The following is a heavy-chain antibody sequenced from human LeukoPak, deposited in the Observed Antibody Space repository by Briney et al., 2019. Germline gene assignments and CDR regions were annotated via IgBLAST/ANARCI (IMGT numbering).Heavy chain of an antibody. CDR3: ARHLRRDSSGYRYYYYYMDV. J-gene: IGHJ6*03. CDR1: GGSFSGYY. D-gene: IGHD3-22*01. CDR2: INHSGST. V-gene: IGHV4-34*01. Sequence: SETLSLTCAVYGGSFSGYYWSWIRQPPGKGLEWIGEINHSGSTNYNPSLKSRVTISVDTSKNQFSLKLSSVTAADTAVYYCARHLRRDSSGYRYYYYYMDVWDKGTTVTISS.